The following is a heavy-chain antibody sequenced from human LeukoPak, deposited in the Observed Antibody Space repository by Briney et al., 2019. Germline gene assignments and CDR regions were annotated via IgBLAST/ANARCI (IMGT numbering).Heavy chain of an antibody. V-gene: IGHV4-39*07. J-gene: IGHJ4*02. CDR2: IYYSGNT. D-gene: IGHD3-10*01. Sequence: SETLSLTCTVSGGSITSNNYYWGWIRQPPGKGLEWIGNIYYSGNTYYNPSLKSRVTISVDTFKNHISLRLSSVTAADTAVYYCARDDSSYGSGSFDYWGQGILVTVSS. CDR1: GGSITSNNYY. CDR3: ARDDSSYGSGSFDY.